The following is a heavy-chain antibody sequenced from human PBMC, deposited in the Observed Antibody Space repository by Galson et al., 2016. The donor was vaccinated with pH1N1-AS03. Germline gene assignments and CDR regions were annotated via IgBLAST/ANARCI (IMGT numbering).Heavy chain of an antibody. D-gene: IGHD6-19*01. J-gene: IGHJ4*02. CDR3: ARAMYTSGWYGMDV. V-gene: IGHV3-74*01. CDR2: ITGDGSSI. CDR1: GFIFSSDW. Sequence: SLRLSCAASGFIFSSDWMHWVRQVPGKGLVWVSRITGDGSSISYADAVNGRFTTSRDNAKNTLYLQMNSLRAEDTAVYHCARAMYTSGWYGMDVWGQGTLVTVSS.